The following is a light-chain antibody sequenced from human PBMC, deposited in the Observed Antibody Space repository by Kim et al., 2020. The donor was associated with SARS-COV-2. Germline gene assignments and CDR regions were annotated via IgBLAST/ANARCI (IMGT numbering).Light chain of an antibody. J-gene: IGLJ2*01. Sequence: APGKTATITCGEDHIGGLSVNWYQQKAGQAPVLVIHSDTDRPSGIPERVSGTNSGTAATLTISRVEAGDEADYYCQVWDSTSDHVIFGGGTQLTVL. V-gene: IGLV3-21*04. CDR2: SDT. CDR1: HIGGLS. CDR3: QVWDSTSDHVI.